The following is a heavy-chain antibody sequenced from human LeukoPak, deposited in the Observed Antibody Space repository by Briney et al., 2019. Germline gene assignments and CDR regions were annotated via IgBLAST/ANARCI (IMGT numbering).Heavy chain of an antibody. J-gene: IGHJ4*02. Sequence: GGSLRLSCAASGFTFSSYAMSWVRQAPGKGLEWVSAISGSGGSTYYADSVKGRFTISRDNSKDTVFLQMDSLRPEDMAVYYCARSYYCGSGTYAPPAGLWGQGTLVTVSS. D-gene: IGHD3-10*01. CDR2: ISGSGGST. CDR3: ARSYYCGSGTYAPPAGL. V-gene: IGHV3-23*01. CDR1: GFTFSSYA.